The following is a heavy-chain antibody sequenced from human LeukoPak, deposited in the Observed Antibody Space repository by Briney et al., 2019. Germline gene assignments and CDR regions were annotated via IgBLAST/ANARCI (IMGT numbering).Heavy chain of an antibody. J-gene: IGHJ5*02. CDR2: ISGSGGST. V-gene: IGHV3-23*01. D-gene: IGHD6-13*01. CDR3: AKDYRYSSSWYDWFDP. Sequence: GGSLRLSCAASGFTFGSYAMSWVRQAPGKGLEWVSAISGSGGSTYYADSVKGRFTISRDNSKNTLYLQMNSLRAEDTAVYYCAKDYRYSSSWYDWFDPWGQGTLVTVSS. CDR1: GFTFGSYA.